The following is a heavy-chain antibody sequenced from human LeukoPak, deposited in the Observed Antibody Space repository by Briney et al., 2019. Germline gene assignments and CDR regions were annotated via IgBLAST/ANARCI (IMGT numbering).Heavy chain of an antibody. CDR2: LSDSGASK. Sequence: PGGSLSLSCAASGFTFSRYAMTWVRQAPGKGLGWVSALSDSGASKYYADSVKGRFTISRDNSKNTLYLQMNSLRADDTAVYYCASSPPTGITVSYFDYWGQGTLVTVSS. V-gene: IGHV3-23*01. J-gene: IGHJ4*02. CDR3: ASSPPTGITVSYFDY. CDR1: GFTFSRYA. D-gene: IGHD4-17*01.